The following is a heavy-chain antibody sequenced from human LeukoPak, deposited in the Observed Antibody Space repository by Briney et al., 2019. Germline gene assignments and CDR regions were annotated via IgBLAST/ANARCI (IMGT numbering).Heavy chain of an antibody. V-gene: IGHV3-21*01. CDR1: GFTFSSYS. J-gene: IGHJ3*02. D-gene: IGHD2-2*01. CDR2: ISSDSNYI. Sequence: GGSLRLSCAASGFTFSSYSMNWDRQAPGKGLEWVSSISSDSNYIFYADSVQGRFTISRDNAENSLFLQMNSLRAEDTAVYYCARRYCTSTNCYAFDIWGQGTMVTVSS. CDR3: ARRYCTSTNCYAFDI.